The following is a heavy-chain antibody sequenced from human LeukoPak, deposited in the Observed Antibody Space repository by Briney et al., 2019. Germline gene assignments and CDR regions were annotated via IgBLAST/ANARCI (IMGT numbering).Heavy chain of an antibody. Sequence: ETLSLTCAVSGNSISSTYYWGWIRQPPGKGLEWIGNIYHSRSTYYNPSLKSRVTISIDTSKNQFSLKLNSVTAADTAVYYCARSVAGNFDYWGQGTLVTVSS. J-gene: IGHJ4*02. CDR2: IYHSRST. D-gene: IGHD6-19*01. CDR3: ARSVAGNFDY. CDR1: GNSISSTYY. V-gene: IGHV4-38-2*01.